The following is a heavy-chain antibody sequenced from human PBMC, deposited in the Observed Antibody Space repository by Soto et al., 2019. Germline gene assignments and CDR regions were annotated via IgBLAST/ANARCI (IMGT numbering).Heavy chain of an antibody. J-gene: IGHJ4*01. V-gene: IGHV4-31*03. D-gene: IGHD1-26*01. Sequence: SETLSLTCTVSGDSISSGIYYWSWIRQHPGKGLEWIGYLYYTGSTYYNPSLRSRVTISLDTSRNQFSLNLSSVTAADTAVYYCARDRERGGGYFDYWGHGAPVTVSS. CDR3: ARDRERGGGYFDY. CDR1: GDSISSGIYY. CDR2: LYYTGST.